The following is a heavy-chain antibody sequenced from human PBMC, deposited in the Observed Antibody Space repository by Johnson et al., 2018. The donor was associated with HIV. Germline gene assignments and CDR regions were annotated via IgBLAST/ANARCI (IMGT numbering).Heavy chain of an antibody. Sequence: QVQLVESGGGVVQPGRSLRLSCAASGFTFSSYAMHWVRQAPGKGLEWVAVISYDGNNKYYADSVKGRFTISRDNFKNTLFLQMNSLRVEDTAVYYCARAYNYPIWGQGTMLTVSS. J-gene: IGHJ3*02. CDR2: ISYDGNNK. D-gene: IGHD1-1*01. V-gene: IGHV3-30-3*01. CDR3: ARAYNYPI. CDR1: GFTFSSYA.